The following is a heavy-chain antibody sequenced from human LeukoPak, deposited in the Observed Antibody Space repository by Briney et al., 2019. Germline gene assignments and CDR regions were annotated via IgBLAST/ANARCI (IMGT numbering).Heavy chain of an antibody. CDR1: GASISSYY. CDR3: AKEVSYGFDS. D-gene: IGHD5-18*01. V-gene: IGHV4-59*01. J-gene: IGHJ4*02. Sequence: SETLSLTCTASGASISSYYWSWIRQPPGKGLEWTGYIYYTGNSNYNPSLKSRVTMSVDTSKNQFSLKLSSVTAADTAVYFCAKEVSYGFDSWGQGTLVTVSS. CDR2: IYYTGNS.